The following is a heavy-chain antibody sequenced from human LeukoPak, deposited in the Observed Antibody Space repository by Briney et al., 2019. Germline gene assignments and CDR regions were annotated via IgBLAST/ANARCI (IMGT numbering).Heavy chain of an antibody. D-gene: IGHD3-22*01. CDR2: ISGSGGST. V-gene: IGHV3-23*01. CDR1: GFTFSSYA. Sequence: GGSLRLSCAASGFTFSSYAMSWVRQAPGKGLEWVSAISGSGGSTYYADSVKGRFTISRDNSKNTLYLQMNSLRAEDTAVYYCAKFSQDYYDSSGYYIPHHLYYFDYWGQGTLVTVSS. J-gene: IGHJ4*02. CDR3: AKFSQDYYDSSGYYIPHHLYYFDY.